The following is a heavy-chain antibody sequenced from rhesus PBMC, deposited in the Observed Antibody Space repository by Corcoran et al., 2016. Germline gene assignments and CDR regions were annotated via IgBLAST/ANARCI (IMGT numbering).Heavy chain of an antibody. V-gene: IGHV4-122*02. CDR3: ARDGDYYSGRPLGALDS. CDR2: ISYSGST. D-gene: IGHD3-16*01. Sequence: QLQLQESGPGLVKPSETLSLTCAVSGYSISSGYGWSWIRQPPGKGLEWIGYISYSGSTSYNPSLKSRVTISRDTSKNQFSLKLHSVTAADTAVYYCARDGDYYSGRPLGALDSWGQGVVVTVSS. J-gene: IGHJ6*01. CDR1: GYSISSGYG.